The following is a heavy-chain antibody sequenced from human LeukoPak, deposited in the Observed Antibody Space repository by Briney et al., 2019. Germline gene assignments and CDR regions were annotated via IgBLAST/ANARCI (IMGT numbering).Heavy chain of an antibody. J-gene: IGHJ4*02. CDR3: TTAPAAYTFDY. D-gene: IGHD2-2*01. Sequence: NSGGSLRLSCAASGFTFSNAWMSWVRQAPGKGLEWVGRIKSKTDGGTTEYAAPVKGRFTISRDDSKNTLYLQMNSLETEDTAVYYCTTAPAAYTFDYWGQGTLVTVSS. V-gene: IGHV3-15*01. CDR2: IKSKTDGGTT. CDR1: GFTFSNAW.